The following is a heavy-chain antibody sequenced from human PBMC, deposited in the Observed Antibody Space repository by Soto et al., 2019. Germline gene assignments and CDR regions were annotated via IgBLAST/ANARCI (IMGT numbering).Heavy chain of an antibody. J-gene: IGHJ6*02. CDR2: IKEDGSER. CDR1: GFTFNSYW. D-gene: IGHD3-16*01. CDR3: TRGPPGGYGMDV. Sequence: GGSLRLSCAASGFTFNSYWMSWVRQAPGKGLEWVANIKEDGSERYYVDSVKGRFTISRDNAKNSLYLQMGGLRVEDTAVYYCTRGPPGGYGMDVWGQGTTVTVSS. V-gene: IGHV3-7*03.